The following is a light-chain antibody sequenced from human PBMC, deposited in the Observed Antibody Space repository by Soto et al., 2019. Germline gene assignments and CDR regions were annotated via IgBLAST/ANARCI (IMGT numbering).Light chain of an antibody. V-gene: IGLV1-40*01. CDR3: QSYDSSLSAHYV. CDR1: SSNIGATYD. CDR2: GNS. Sequence: QSVLTQPPSVSGAPGQSVTISCTGSSSNIGATYDVQWYQQLPGTAPKLLIYGNSNRPSGVPDRFSGSKSGTSASLAITGLQADDEADYYCQSYDSSLSAHYVFGTGTKLTVL. J-gene: IGLJ1*01.